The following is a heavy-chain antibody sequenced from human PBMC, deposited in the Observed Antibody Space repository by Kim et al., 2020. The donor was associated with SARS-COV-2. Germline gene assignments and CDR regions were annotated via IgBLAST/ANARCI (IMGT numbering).Heavy chain of an antibody. J-gene: IGHJ4*02. D-gene: IGHD2-15*01. CDR1: GANFKNYA. V-gene: IGHV1-69*13. Sequence: SVKVSCKASGANFKNYAITWVRQAPGQGLECVGGIIPVFETTRYAQKFQGRVTITADESTTTAYMELSSLRSDDTAVYYCARAGGGGHLDYWGQGTLVTVSA. CDR2: IIPVFETT. CDR3: ARAGGGGHLDY.